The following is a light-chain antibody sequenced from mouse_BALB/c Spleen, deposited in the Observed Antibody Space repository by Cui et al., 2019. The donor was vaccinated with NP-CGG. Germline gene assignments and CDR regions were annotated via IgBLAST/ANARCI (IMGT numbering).Light chain of an antibody. CDR2: GTN. CDR3: ALWYSNHWV. J-gene: IGLJ1*01. Sequence: QAVVTQESALTTSPDETVTLTCRSSTGAVTTSNYANWVQEKPDHFFTGLIGGTNNRVPGVPARFSGSLIGDKAALTITGAQTEDEAIYFCALWYSNHWVFGGGTKLTVL. CDR1: TGAVTTSNY. V-gene: IGLV1*01.